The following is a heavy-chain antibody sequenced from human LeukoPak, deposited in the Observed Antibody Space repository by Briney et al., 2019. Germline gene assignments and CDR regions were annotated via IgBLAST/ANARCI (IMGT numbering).Heavy chain of an antibody. CDR1: GGSISSYY. CDR3: ARRDYSSGFYFFDY. Sequence: KPSETLSLTCTVSGGSISSYYWSRIRQPPGKGLEWIGDIYYSGSTNYNPSLKSRVTTSIDTSKNQFSLKLSSVTAADTAVYYCARRDYSSGFYFFDYWGQGTLVTVSS. J-gene: IGHJ4*02. D-gene: IGHD3-22*01. V-gene: IGHV4-59*12. CDR2: IYYSGST.